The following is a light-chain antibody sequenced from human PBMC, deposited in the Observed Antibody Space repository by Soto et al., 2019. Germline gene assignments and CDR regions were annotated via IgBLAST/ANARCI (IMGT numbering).Light chain of an antibody. V-gene: IGLV1-40*01. CDR3: QSYDSSLSGVI. CDR1: ISNIGAGYD. J-gene: IGLJ2*01. Sequence: QSVLTQPPSLSGAPGQRVTISCTGSISNIGAGYDVHWYLQLPGTAPKLLVYGDTNRPSGVPDRFSGSKSGTSASLAITGLQAEDEADYYCQSYDSSLSGVIFGGGTKVTVL. CDR2: GDT.